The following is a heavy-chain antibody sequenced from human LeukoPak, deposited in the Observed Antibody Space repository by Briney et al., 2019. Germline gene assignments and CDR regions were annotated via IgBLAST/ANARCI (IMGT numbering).Heavy chain of an antibody. J-gene: IGHJ4*02. CDR2: IGGSGGST. CDR3: AKDPYAILTGYRYYFDY. D-gene: IGHD3-9*01. V-gene: IGHV3-23*01. Sequence: GGSLRLSCAASGFPFRSYAMSWVRQAPGKGLEWVSAIGGSGGSTYYADSVKGRFTISRDNSKNTLYLQMNSLRAEDTAVYYCAKDPYAILTGYRYYFDYWGQGTLVTVSS. CDR1: GFPFRSYA.